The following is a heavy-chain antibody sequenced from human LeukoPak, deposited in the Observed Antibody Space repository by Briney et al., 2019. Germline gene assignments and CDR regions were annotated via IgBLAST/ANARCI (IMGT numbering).Heavy chain of an antibody. CDR1: GFSLRTRGGG. CDR3: AHSLWGTVTTLFDY. J-gene: IGHJ4*02. CDR2: IYWDDDK. Sequence: SGPTLVKPPQTLTLTCTFSGFSLRTRGGGVGWIRQPPGKALEWLALIYWDDDKRYSPSLKSRLTITKDTSKNQAVLTMTNMDPVHTATYYCAHSLWGTVTTLFDYWGQGTLVTVSS. D-gene: IGHD4-17*01. V-gene: IGHV2-5*02.